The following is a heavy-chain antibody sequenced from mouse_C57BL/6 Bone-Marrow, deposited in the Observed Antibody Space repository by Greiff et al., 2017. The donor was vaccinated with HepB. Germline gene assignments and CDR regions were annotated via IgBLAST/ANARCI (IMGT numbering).Heavy chain of an antibody. Sequence: EVKLQESGGGLVKPGGSLKLSCAASGFTFSDYGMHWVRQAPEKGLEWVAYISSGSSTIYYADTVKGRFTISRDNAKNTLFLQMTSLRSEDTAMYYCARRKEDYAMDYWGQGTSVTVSS. CDR3: ARRKEDYAMDY. CDR1: GFTFSDYG. V-gene: IGHV5-17*01. CDR2: ISSGSSTI. J-gene: IGHJ4*01.